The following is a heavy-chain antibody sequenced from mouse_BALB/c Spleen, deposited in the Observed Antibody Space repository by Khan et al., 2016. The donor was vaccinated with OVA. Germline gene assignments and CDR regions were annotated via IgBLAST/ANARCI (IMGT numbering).Heavy chain of an antibody. Sequence: QIQLVQSGPELKKPGETVKISCKASGYTFTNYGMNWVKQAPGKGLKWMGWINTNTGEPTYADDFKGRFASLLETLASTAYLQINNLKNEDTATYFCARPPYFSYVMDYWGQGTSVTVSS. D-gene: IGHD2-10*01. V-gene: IGHV9-3-1*01. CDR1: GYTFTNYG. CDR3: ARPPYFSYVMDY. CDR2: INTNTGEP. J-gene: IGHJ4*01.